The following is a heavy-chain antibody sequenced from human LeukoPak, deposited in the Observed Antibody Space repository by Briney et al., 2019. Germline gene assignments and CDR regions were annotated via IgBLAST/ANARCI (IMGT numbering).Heavy chain of an antibody. CDR3: ARGGGPTGYWYFDL. Sequence: GGSLRLSCAASGFTFSSYSMNWVRQAPGKGLEWVSSISGRNSYIYYADSVKGRFTISRDNAENSLYLQMNSLRAEDTAVYYCARGGGPTGYWYFDLWGRGTLVTVSS. J-gene: IGHJ2*01. D-gene: IGHD2-15*01. V-gene: IGHV3-21*01. CDR2: ISGRNSYI. CDR1: GFTFSSYS.